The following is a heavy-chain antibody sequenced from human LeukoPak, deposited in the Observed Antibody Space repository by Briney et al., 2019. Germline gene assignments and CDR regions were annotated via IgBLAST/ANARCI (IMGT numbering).Heavy chain of an antibody. Sequence: SDTLSLTCTVSGGSISSGGYLWSWIRQNPGKCLEWIGYIYHGGNTYYNPSLKSRVTISVDTSKNQFSLQLSSVTAADTAVYYCARVRYYGSGEEIDPWGQGTLVTVSS. J-gene: IGHJ5*02. CDR3: ARVRYYGSGEEIDP. V-gene: IGHV4-31*03. CDR1: GGSISSGGYL. CDR2: IYHGGNT. D-gene: IGHD3-10*01.